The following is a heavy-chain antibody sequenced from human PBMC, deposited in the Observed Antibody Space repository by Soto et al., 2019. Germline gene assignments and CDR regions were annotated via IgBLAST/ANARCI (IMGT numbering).Heavy chain of an antibody. CDR3: VRDDTMFGVVIYFDY. CDR2: ISSSSSAI. CDR1: GFTFSRYT. Sequence: EVQLVESGGGLVKPGGSLRLSWAASGFTFSRYTMNWVRQAPGKGLECVSSISSSSSAITYADSVKGRFSISRDNAKNSLHLQMNSLRAEDTAVYYCVRDDTMFGVVIYFDYWGQGTLVTVSS. D-gene: IGHD3-3*01. J-gene: IGHJ4*02. V-gene: IGHV3-21*01.